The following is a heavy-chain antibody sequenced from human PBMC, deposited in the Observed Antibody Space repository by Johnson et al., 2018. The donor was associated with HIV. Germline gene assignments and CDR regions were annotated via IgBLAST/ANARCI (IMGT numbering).Heavy chain of an antibody. CDR3: AKEGTTMEVDI. CDR1: GFTFSGSA. V-gene: IGHV3-48*04. CDR2: ISSSGSTI. D-gene: IGHD5-18*01. J-gene: IGHJ3*02. Sequence: VQLVESGGNLVQPGGSLKLSCTASGFTFSGSAMHWVRQAPGRGLEWVSYISSSGSTIYYADSVKGRFTISRDNAKNSLYLQLNSLRAEDTAVYYCAKEGTTMEVDIWGQGTMVTVSS.